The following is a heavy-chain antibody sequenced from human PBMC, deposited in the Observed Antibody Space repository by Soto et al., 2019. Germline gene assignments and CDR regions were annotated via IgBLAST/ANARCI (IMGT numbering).Heavy chain of an antibody. CDR3: ARGQPVTSRGYSGYDSSGLDY. D-gene: IGHD5-12*01. CDR1: GYTFTGYY. CDR2: INPNSGGT. J-gene: IGHJ4*02. Sequence: GASVKVSCKASGYTFTGYYMHWVRQAPGQGLEWMGWINPNSGGTNYAQKFQGWVTMTRDTSISTAYMELSRLRSDDTAVYYCARGQPVTSRGYSGYDSSGLDYWGQGTLVTVSS. V-gene: IGHV1-2*04.